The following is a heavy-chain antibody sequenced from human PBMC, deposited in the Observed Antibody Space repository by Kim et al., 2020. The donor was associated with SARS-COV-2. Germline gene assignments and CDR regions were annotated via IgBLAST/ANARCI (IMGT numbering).Heavy chain of an antibody. D-gene: IGHD3-22*01. CDR3: ARTHYYDRTNFDY. J-gene: IGHJ4*02. V-gene: IGHV4-59*01. CDR2: IVYSGST. CDR1: GCSISDYH. Sequence: SETLSLTCTVSGCSISDYHWSWIRQPPGKGLEWIGYIVYSGSTSYNPSLKSRVTILVDTSKNHFSLKLSSVTAADTAVYYCARTHYYDRTNFDYWGQGTL.